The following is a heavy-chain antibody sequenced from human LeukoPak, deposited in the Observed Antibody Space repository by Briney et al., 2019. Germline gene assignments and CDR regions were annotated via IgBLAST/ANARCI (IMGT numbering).Heavy chain of an antibody. CDR3: AIFSSIAARNLLDY. D-gene: IGHD6-6*01. V-gene: IGHV1-2*02. CDR1: GYTFTGYY. Sequence: ASVKVSCKASGYTFTGYYMHWVRPAPGQGLEWMGWINPNSGGTNYAQKFQGRVTMTRDTSISTAYMELSRLRSDDTAVYYCAIFSSIAARNLLDYWGQGTLVTVSS. J-gene: IGHJ4*02. CDR2: INPNSGGT.